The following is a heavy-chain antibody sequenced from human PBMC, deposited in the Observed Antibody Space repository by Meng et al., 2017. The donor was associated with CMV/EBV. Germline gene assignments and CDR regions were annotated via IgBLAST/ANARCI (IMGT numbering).Heavy chain of an antibody. CDR1: GYTFASYG. Sequence: VPLGQSGAEVKKPGASVKVSCKASGYTFASYGISWMRQVHRQGLEWMGCFSAYNGNTNYAQKLQGRVTMTTDTSTSTAYMELRSLRSDDTAVYYCAREGFDYWGQGTLVTASS. J-gene: IGHJ4*02. CDR2: FSAYNGNT. CDR3: AREGFDY. V-gene: IGHV1-18*01.